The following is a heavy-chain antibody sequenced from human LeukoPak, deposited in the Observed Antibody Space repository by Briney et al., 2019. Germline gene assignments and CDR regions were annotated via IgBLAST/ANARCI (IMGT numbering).Heavy chain of an antibody. CDR3: AREGAYSSSWRRAVDY. D-gene: IGHD6-13*01. J-gene: IGHJ4*02. Sequence: SETLSLTCAVYGGSFRGYYWSWIRQPPGKGLEWIGAINHRGSTNYNPSLKSRVTISEDTSKNQFSLKLNSVTAADTAVYYCAREGAYSSSWRRAVDYWGQGTLVTVSP. CDR2: INHRGST. CDR1: GGSFRGYY. V-gene: IGHV4-34*01.